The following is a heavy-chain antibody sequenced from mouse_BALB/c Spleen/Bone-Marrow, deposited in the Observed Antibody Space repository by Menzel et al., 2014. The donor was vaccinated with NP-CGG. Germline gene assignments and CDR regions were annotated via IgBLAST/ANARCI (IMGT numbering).Heavy chain of an antibody. CDR2: ISSGGGYT. Sequence: EVKLVESGGGLVKPGGSLKLSCAASGFTFSSYTMSWVRQTPEKRLEWVATISSGGGYTYYPDSVKGRFTISRDNAKNTLYLQMSSLKSEDTAMYYCTRDLYDGYYYYAMDYWGQGTSVTVSS. D-gene: IGHD2-3*01. CDR1: GFTFSSYT. V-gene: IGHV5-6-4*01. J-gene: IGHJ4*01. CDR3: TRDLYDGYYYYAMDY.